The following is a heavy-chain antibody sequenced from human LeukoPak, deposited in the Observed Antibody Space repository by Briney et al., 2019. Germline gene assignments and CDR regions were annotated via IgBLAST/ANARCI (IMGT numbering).Heavy chain of an antibody. J-gene: IGHJ4*02. Sequence: QPGGSLRLSCTASGFTFSNYAMHWVRQAPGKGLEWVALISYDGSNKYYADSMRGRFTISRDNSKNTLYLQMDSLRGEDTAVYYCARTPSSGWYGKYWGQGTLVTVSS. D-gene: IGHD6-19*01. CDR2: ISYDGSNK. CDR3: ARTPSSGWYGKY. V-gene: IGHV3-30*04. CDR1: GFTFSNYA.